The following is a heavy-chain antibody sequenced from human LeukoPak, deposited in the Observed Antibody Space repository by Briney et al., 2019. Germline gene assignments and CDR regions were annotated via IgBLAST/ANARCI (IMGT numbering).Heavy chain of an antibody. CDR3: ARGRAEYDSSGFDP. V-gene: IGHV3-11*04. CDR2: ISGNSGTI. J-gene: IGHJ5*02. D-gene: IGHD6-6*01. Sequence: LSLTCSVSGGSISGHYWSWIRQPPGKGLEWISYISGNSGTIYYADSVKGRFTISRDNAKNSLYLQMNSLRAEDTAVYYCARGRAEYDSSGFDPWGQGTLVTVSS. CDR1: GGSISGHY.